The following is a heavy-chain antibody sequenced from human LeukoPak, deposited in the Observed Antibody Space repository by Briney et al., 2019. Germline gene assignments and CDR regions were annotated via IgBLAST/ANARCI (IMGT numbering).Heavy chain of an antibody. CDR1: GFTSSSYR. J-gene: IGHJ4*02. CDR3: ARDRGYSTFDY. CDR2: IKEDGSEK. V-gene: IGHV3-7*01. D-gene: IGHD4-23*01. Sequence: GGSLGLSCAASGFTSSSYRMSWVRQAPGKGLEWVANIKEDGSEKNYVDSVKGRFTISRENARNSLYLQMNSLRAEDTAVYYCARDRGYSTFDYWGQGTLVTVSS.